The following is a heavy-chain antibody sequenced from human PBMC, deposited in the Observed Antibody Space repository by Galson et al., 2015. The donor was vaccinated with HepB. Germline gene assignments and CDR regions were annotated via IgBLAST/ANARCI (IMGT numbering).Heavy chain of an antibody. J-gene: IGHJ4*02. V-gene: IGHV6-1*01. CDR1: GDSVSSNSAA. CDR2: TYYRSKWYN. D-gene: IGHD5-18*01. Sequence: AISGDSVSSNSAAWNWIRQSPSRGLEWLGRTYYRSKWYNDYAVSVKSRITINPDTSKNQFSLQLNSVTPEDTAVYYCARAPRTLRGYSYGYAGAIDYWGQGTLVTVSS. CDR3: ARAPRTLRGYSYGYAGAIDY.